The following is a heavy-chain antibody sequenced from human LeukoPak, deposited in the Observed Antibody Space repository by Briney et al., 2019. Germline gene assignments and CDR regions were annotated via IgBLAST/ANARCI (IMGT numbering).Heavy chain of an antibody. D-gene: IGHD3-9*01. CDR3: TADFESSLSTTLDC. J-gene: IGHJ4*02. CDR1: GFTFSSYA. Sequence: PGGSLRLSCAASGFTFSSYAMSWVRQAPGKGLEWVSAISGSGGSTYYADSVKGRFTISRDNSKNTLYLQMNSLKTEDTAVYYCTADFESSLSTTLDCWGQGTLVTVSS. V-gene: IGHV3-23*01. CDR2: ISGSGGST.